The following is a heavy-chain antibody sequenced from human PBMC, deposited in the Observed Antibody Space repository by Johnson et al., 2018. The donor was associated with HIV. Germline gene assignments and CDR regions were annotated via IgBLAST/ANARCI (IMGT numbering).Heavy chain of an antibody. Sequence: VQLVESGGGLVQPGGSLGLSCAASGFRFSTSAMTWVRQAPGKGLEWVAVISGSCDKTYYADSVKGRFTISRDNAKNSLYLQMNSLRAEDTALYYCARARGEGAARTDAFDIWGQGTMVTVSS. J-gene: IGHJ3*02. CDR2: ISGSCDKT. D-gene: IGHD6-6*01. CDR1: GFRFSTSA. V-gene: IGHV3-23*04. CDR3: ARARGEGAARTDAFDI.